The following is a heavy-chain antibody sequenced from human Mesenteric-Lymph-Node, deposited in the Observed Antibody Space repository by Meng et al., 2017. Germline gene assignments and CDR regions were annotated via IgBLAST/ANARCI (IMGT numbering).Heavy chain of an antibody. J-gene: IGHJ4*02. CDR2: INLNSGGT. CDR1: GYTFTGYY. D-gene: IGHD3-22*01. Sequence: QVQLVQSGAEVKKPGASVKVSRKASGYTFTGYYIHWVRRAPGQGLEWMGRINLNSGGTNYAQKFQGRVTMTWDTSISAAQMELSSLRSDDTAVYYCAAFYYESSGYFRADYWGQGILVTVSS. V-gene: IGHV1-2*06. CDR3: AAFYYESSGYFRADY.